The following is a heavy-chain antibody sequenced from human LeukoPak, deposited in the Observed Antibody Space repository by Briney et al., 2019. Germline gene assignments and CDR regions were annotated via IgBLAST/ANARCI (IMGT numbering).Heavy chain of an antibody. D-gene: IGHD4-23*01. CDR3: ATADYGGNRRYFDY. V-gene: IGHV3-30*03. J-gene: IGHJ4*02. CDR2: ISSDGSNK. CDR1: GFTFTSHG. Sequence: PGRSLRLSCAASGFTFTSHGMHWVRQAPGKGLEWVAVISSDGSNKYYADSVKGRFTISRDNSKNTLYLQMNSLRAEDTAVYYCATADYGGNRRYFDYWGLGTLVTVSS.